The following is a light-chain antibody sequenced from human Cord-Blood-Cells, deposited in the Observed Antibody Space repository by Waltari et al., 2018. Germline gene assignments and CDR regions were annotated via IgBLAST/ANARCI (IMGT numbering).Light chain of an antibody. CDR2: AAS. Sequence: DIPMTPSPSSLSASVGDSVTTTCRASQSISSYLNWYQQKPGKAPKLLIYAASSLQSGVPSRFSGSGSGTDFTLTISSLQPEDFATYYCQQSYSTPPTFGQGTKVEIK. CDR3: QQSYSTPPT. CDR1: QSISSY. J-gene: IGKJ1*01. V-gene: IGKV1-39*01.